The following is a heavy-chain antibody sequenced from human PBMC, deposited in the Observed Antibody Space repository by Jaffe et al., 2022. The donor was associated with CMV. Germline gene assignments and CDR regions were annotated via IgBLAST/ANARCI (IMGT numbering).Heavy chain of an antibody. CDR1: GFTFSSYS. V-gene: IGHV3-21*01. CDR2: ISSSSSYI. Sequence: EVQLVESGGGLVKPGGSLRLSCAASGFTFSSYSMNWVRQAPGKGLEWVSSISSSSSYIYYADSVKGRFTISRDNAKNSLYLQMNSLRAEDTAVYYCASRAATMNNSPDYYYYGMDVWGQGTTVTVSS. J-gene: IGHJ6*02. CDR3: ASRAATMNNSPDYYYYGMDV. D-gene: IGHD3-22*01.